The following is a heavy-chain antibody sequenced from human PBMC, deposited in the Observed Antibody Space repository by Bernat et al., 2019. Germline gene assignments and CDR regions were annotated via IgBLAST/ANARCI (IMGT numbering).Heavy chain of an antibody. CDR3: ARAGAGIAAADFDD. D-gene: IGHD6-13*01. CDR1: AGSISSSSYY. V-gene: IGHV4-39*01. J-gene: IGHJ4*02. Sequence: QLQLQESGPGLVKPSETLSLTCTVSAGSISSSSYYWGWIRQPPGKGLEWIGSIYYSGRTYYNPSLKSRVTISIDTSKNQFSLKLSSVTAADTAVYYCARAGAGIAAADFDDCGQGTLVTVSS. CDR2: IYYSGRT.